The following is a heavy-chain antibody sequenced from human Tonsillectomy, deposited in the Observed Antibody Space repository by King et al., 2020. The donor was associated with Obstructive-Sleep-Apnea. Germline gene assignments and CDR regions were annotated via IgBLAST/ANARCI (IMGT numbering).Heavy chain of an antibody. CDR2: IYPVNSFT. Sequence: QLVQSGAEVKKPGKFLKISCRGSEYSFTSYWIGGVRQMPGRGLEWRGIIYPVNSFTRYSPSFQGQVTISADKSLSTAYLQWSSLKASDTAMYYCATLHYYGSGSYNSFDYWGQGTLVTVSS. J-gene: IGHJ4*02. CDR1: EYSFTSYW. CDR3: ATLHYYGSGSYNSFDY. V-gene: IGHV5-51*01. D-gene: IGHD3-10*01.